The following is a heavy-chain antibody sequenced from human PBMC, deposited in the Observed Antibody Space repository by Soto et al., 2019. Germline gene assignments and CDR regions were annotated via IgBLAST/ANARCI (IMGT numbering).Heavy chain of an antibody. CDR3: ARGGPYYEFWSGSSHYFDY. CDR1: GYTFTSYD. D-gene: IGHD3-3*01. J-gene: IGHJ4*02. Sequence: QVQLVQSGAEVKKPGASVKVSCKASGYTFTSYDINWVRQATGQGLEWMGWMNPNSGNTGYAQKFQGRVTMTRNTSISTAYMELSSLRSEDTAVYYCARGGPYYEFWSGSSHYFDYWGQGTLVTVSS. CDR2: MNPNSGNT. V-gene: IGHV1-8*01.